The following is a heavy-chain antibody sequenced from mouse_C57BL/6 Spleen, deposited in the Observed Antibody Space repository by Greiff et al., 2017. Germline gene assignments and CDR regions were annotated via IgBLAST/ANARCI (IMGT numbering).Heavy chain of an antibody. CDR1: GYAFSSSW. CDR3: ATHGTDLPIFEDYAMDY. V-gene: IGHV1-82*01. Sequence: QVQLKESGPELVKPGASVKISCKASGYAFSSSWMNWVKQRPGKGLEWIGRIYPGDGDTNYNGKFKGKATLTADKSSSTAYMQLSSLTSEDSAVYFCATHGTDLPIFEDYAMDYWGQGTSVTVSS. D-gene: IGHD3-3*01. J-gene: IGHJ4*01. CDR2: IYPGDGDT.